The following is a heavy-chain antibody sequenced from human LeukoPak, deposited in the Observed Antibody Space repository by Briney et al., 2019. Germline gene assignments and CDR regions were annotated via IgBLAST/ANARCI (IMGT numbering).Heavy chain of an antibody. J-gene: IGHJ3*02. CDR1: GGTFSSYA. CDR3: ARGLMSPIRFLDVRDAFDI. Sequence: SVKVSCKASGGTFSSYAISWVRQAPGQGLEWMGGIIPIFGTANYAQKFQGRVTITADESTSTAYMGLSSLRSEDTAVYYCARGLMSPIRFLDVRDAFDIWGQGTMVTVSS. D-gene: IGHD3-3*01. V-gene: IGHV1-69*13. CDR2: IIPIFGTA.